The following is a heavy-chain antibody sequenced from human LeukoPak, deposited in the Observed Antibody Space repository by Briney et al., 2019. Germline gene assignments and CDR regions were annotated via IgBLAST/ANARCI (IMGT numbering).Heavy chain of an antibody. V-gene: IGHV3-53*01. CDR3: ILTTVTTSVEY. CDR2: IYNGGSI. J-gene: IGHJ4*02. D-gene: IGHD4-17*01. Sequence: GGSLRLSCAASGFTVSSNYMNWVRQAPGKGLEWVSVIYNGGSIHYADSVKGRFTISSDNSQNTAYLQMNSLRAEDTAVYYCILTTVTTSVEYWGQGTLVTVSS. CDR1: GFTVSSNY.